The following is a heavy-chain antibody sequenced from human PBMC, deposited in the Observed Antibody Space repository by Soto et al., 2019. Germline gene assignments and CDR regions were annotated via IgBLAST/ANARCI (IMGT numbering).Heavy chain of an antibody. Sequence: ASVKVSCKASGFTFTSSAVQWVRQARGQRLEWIGWIVVGSGNTNYAQKFQERVTITRDMSTSTAYMELSSLRSEDTAVYYCAADPFQDTAMVTNYYGMDVWGQGTTVTVSS. CDR3: AADPFQDTAMVTNYYGMDV. CDR2: IVVGSGNT. D-gene: IGHD5-18*01. V-gene: IGHV1-58*01. CDR1: GFTFTSSA. J-gene: IGHJ6*02.